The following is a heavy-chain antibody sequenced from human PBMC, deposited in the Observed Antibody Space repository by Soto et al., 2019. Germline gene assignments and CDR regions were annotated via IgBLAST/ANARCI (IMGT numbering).Heavy chain of an antibody. J-gene: IGHJ6*02. D-gene: IGHD3-10*01. CDR3: ARAGFWYGSGIYGYGIDV. CDR2: ISTNGGST. V-gene: IGHV3-64*01. Sequence: EVQLVESGGGLVQPGGSLRLSCAASGFTFSSYAMHWVRQAPGKGLEYFSAISTNGGSTYYANSVKGRFTISRDNSKKPLYLQMGSLRVEDMAVYYCARAGFWYGSGIYGYGIDVWGQGTTVTVSS. CDR1: GFTFSSYA.